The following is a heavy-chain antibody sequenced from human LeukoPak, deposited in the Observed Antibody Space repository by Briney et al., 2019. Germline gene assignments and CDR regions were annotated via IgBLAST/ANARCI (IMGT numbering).Heavy chain of an antibody. J-gene: IGHJ4*02. D-gene: IGHD6-13*01. V-gene: IGHV3-33*01. CDR1: GFSFSAYG. Sequence: GGSLRLSCAASGFSFSAYGVHWVRQAPGRGLEWVAVIWYDGSSKDYADSVKGRFTLSRDNSKNTLYLQMNSLTVEDTAVYYCARSQSSSLIDYWGQGTLVTVSS. CDR2: IWYDGSSK. CDR3: ARSQSSSLIDY.